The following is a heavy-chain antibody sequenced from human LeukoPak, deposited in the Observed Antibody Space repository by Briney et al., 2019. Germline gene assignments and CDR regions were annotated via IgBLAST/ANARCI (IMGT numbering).Heavy chain of an antibody. J-gene: IGHJ5*02. CDR2: IRSKEYGGTT. D-gene: IGHD3-9*01. CDR1: GFTFGGYA. Sequence: GRSLRLSCAVSGFTFGGYAMSWVRQAPGKGLERVCLIRSKEYGGTTEYAASEKGRFTISRDDSKSIAYLQMNSLKTEDTAVYYCTRTGGRILTGSWGQGTLVTVSS. CDR3: TRTGGRILTGS. V-gene: IGHV3-49*04.